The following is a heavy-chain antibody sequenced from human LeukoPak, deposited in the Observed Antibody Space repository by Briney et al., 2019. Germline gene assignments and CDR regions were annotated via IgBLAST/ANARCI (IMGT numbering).Heavy chain of an antibody. CDR3: ARSPASGIQHS. Sequence: ASVKVFCKASGDTFSRFAINWVRQAPGQGLEWMGRIIPNLGIPSYAQKFQGRVTISADKSTSTAYLEVSRLRSEDTAVYYCARSPASGIQHSWGQGTLVTVSS. J-gene: IGHJ5*01. V-gene: IGHV1-69*04. CDR1: GDTFSRFA. CDR2: IIPNLGIP. D-gene: IGHD1-1*01.